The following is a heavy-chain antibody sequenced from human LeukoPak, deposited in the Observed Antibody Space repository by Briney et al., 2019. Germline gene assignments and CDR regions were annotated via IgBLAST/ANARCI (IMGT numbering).Heavy chain of an antibody. Sequence: GGPLRLSCAASGFLFNTIDMLWLRDTPGRRLVDVSAISGRSATTYHANSVTGRFTIRRKNSRNTLYLQMHSLRGQDTAIYFCAKGGYFAYDFWGQGTKVTVSP. CDR3: AKGGYFAYDF. CDR2: ISGRSATT. J-gene: IGHJ3*01. CDR1: GFLFNTID. V-gene: IGHV3-23*01. D-gene: IGHD2-2*03.